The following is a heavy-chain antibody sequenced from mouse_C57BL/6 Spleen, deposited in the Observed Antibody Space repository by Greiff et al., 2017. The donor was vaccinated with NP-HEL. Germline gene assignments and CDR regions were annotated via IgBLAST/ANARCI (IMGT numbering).Heavy chain of an antibody. J-gene: IGHJ4*01. Sequence: EVNVVESGGGLVQPGGSLKLSCAASGFTFSDYYMYWVRQTPEKRLEWVAYISNGGGSTYYPDTVKGRFTISRDNAKNTLYLQMSRLKSEDTAMYYCARQGVGYAMDYWGQGTSVTVSS. D-gene: IGHD1-3*01. CDR1: GFTFSDYY. CDR3: ARQGVGYAMDY. V-gene: IGHV5-12*01. CDR2: ISNGGGST.